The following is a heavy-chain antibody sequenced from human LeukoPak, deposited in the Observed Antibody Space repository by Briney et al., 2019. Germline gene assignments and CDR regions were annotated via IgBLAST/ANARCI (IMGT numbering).Heavy chain of an antibody. Sequence: GGSLRLSCAASGLTFRNYRMSWLRKAPGKGLEWVANIHQDGNDKYYVDSVKGRFTISRDNAKSSLSLQMKSLRVDDTAVYYCFSGEYGSGRWYYDYWVQGTLVTVSS. CDR2: IHQDGNDK. CDR3: FSGEYGSGRWYYDY. V-gene: IGHV3-7*01. D-gene: IGHD6-19*01. J-gene: IGHJ4*02. CDR1: GLTFRNYR.